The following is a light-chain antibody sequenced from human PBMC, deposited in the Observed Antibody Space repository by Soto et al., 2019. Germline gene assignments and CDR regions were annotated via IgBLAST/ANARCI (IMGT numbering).Light chain of an antibody. CDR1: QDIFKY. CDR2: EAS. J-gene: IGKJ4*01. V-gene: IGKV1-33*01. Sequence: DLQMTQSPSSLSASVGDRVTITCQASQDIFKYLSWYQQKPGKAPKVLIYEASNLETGVQSRFSGSGSETQYTLTISSLQPEDIATYYCQQYANLPLTFGGGTKLEIK. CDR3: QQYANLPLT.